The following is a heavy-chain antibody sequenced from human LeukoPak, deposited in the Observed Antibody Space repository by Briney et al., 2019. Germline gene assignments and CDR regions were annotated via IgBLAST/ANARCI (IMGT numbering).Heavy chain of an antibody. CDR1: GGSISSYY. CDR2: IYYSGST. Sequence: PSETLSLTCTVSGGSISSYYWSWIRQPPGRGLEWIGYIYYSGSTNYNPSLKSRVTISVDTSKNQFSLKLSSVTAEDTAVYYCARDSDDYGGIFDYWGQGTLVTVSS. J-gene: IGHJ4*02. D-gene: IGHD4-23*01. CDR3: ARDSDDYGGIFDY. V-gene: IGHV4-59*01.